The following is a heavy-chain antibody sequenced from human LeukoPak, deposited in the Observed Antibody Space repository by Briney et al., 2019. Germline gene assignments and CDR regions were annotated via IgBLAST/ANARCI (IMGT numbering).Heavy chain of an antibody. CDR1: GGSISSYY. Sequence: SETLSLTCTVSGGSISSYYWSWIRQPAGKGLEWIGRIYTSGSTNYNPSLKSRVTMSVDTSKNQFSQKLSSVTAADTAVYYCARGNSGYDYYYYYGMDVWGQGTTVTVSS. D-gene: IGHD5-12*01. J-gene: IGHJ6*02. CDR3: ARGNSGYDYYYYYGMDV. V-gene: IGHV4-4*07. CDR2: IYTSGST.